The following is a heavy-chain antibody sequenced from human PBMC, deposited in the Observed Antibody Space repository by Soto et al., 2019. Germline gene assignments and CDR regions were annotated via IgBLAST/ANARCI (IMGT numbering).Heavy chain of an antibody. V-gene: IGHV3-33*01. CDR1: GFSVSTHV. CDR3: ARVPRYDTWYFDY. Sequence: QVQLVESGGGVVQPGRSLRLSCTASGFSVSTHVSHWVRQAPGKGLEWVAVLWDDGSREYYAESVKGRFTISRDNSKNTMYLRMNSLRAEDTAVYYGARVPRYDTWYFDYWGQGTLATVSS. D-gene: IGHD3-22*01. CDR2: LWDDGSRE. J-gene: IGHJ4*02.